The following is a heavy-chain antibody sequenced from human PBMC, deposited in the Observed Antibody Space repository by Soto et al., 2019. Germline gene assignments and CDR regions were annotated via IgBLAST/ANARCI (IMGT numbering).Heavy chain of an antibody. CDR1: GFTFSSYG. CDR2: IWYDGSNK. Sequence: GGSMRLSCAASGFTFSSYGMHWIRQAPGKGLEWVAVIWYDGSNKYYADSVKGRFTISRDNSKNTLYLQMNSLRAEDTAVYYCARDRLDCSSTSCYDDDAFDIRGQGTMVTVSS. J-gene: IGHJ3*02. CDR3: ARDRLDCSSTSCYDDDAFDI. D-gene: IGHD2-2*01. V-gene: IGHV3-33*01.